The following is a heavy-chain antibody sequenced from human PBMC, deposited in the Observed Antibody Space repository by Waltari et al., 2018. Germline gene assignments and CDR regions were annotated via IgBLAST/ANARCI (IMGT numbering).Heavy chain of an antibody. J-gene: IGHJ3*02. V-gene: IGHV4-59*01. CDR2: ST. D-gene: IGHD4-17*01. Sequence: STNYNPSLKSRVTISVDTSKNQFSLKLSSVTAADTAVYYCARYHYGFAFDIWGQGTMVTVSS. CDR3: ARYHYGFAFDI.